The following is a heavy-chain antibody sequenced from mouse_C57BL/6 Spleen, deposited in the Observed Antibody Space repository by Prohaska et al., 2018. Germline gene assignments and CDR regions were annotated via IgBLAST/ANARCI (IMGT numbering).Heavy chain of an antibody. Sequence: QVQLQQPGAELVMPGASVKLSCKASGYTFTSYWMHWVKQKPGQGLEWIGEIDPSDSYTNDNQKFNGKATLTVDKSSSTAYMQLSSLTSEDSAVYYCARSGYKDYAMDYWGQGTSVTVSS. D-gene: IGHD3-1*01. V-gene: IGHV1-69*01. CDR1: GYTFTSYW. J-gene: IGHJ4*01. CDR2: IDPSDSYT. CDR3: ARSGYKDYAMDY.